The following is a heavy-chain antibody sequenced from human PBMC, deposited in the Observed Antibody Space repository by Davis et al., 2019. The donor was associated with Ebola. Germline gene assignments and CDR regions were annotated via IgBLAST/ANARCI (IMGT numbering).Heavy chain of an antibody. CDR1: GGSFSGYY. Sequence: SQTLSLTCAVYGGSFSGYYWTWIRQPPGKGLEWIGEIDHSGRTTWNASLKSRVAISLDASKNQFSLEVTSVTAADTAVYYCVREDYFASGTYSYYYMDVWGKGTTVTVSS. V-gene: IGHV4-34*01. J-gene: IGHJ6*03. CDR2: IDHSGRT. D-gene: IGHD3-10*01. CDR3: VREDYFASGTYSYYYMDV.